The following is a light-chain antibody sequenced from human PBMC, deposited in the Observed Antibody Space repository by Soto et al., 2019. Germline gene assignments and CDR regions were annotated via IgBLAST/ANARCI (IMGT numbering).Light chain of an antibody. CDR2: DVN. Sequence: QCVLTQPASVSGSPGQSITISCTGTSSEIGAYNYGSWYRQHPGKAPQLLIYDVNNRPSGVSHRFSGSKSGNTASLTISGLPSEDEADYYCSSYADSDALCGFGTGTKVTVL. CDR1: SSEIGAYNY. V-gene: IGLV2-14*03. J-gene: IGLJ1*01. CDR3: SSYADSDALCG.